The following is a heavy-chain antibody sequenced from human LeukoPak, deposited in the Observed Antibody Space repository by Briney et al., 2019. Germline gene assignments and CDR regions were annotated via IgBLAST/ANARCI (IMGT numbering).Heavy chain of an antibody. CDR3: AKAGAYDFWSGYSKPLDY. J-gene: IGHJ4*02. Sequence: PGGSLRLSCAASGFTFSSYAMSWVRQAPGRGLDWVSAISGSGGSTYYADSVKGRFTISRDNSKNTLYLQMNSLRAEDTAVYYCAKAGAYDFWSGYSKPLDYWGQGTLVTVSS. D-gene: IGHD3-3*01. CDR1: GFTFSSYA. CDR2: ISGSGGST. V-gene: IGHV3-23*01.